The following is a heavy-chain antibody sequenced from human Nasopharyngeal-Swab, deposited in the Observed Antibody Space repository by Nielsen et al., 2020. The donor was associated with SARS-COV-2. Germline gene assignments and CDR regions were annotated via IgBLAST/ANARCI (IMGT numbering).Heavy chain of an antibody. Sequence: ASVNVSCKASGYTFISDYIHWVRQAPGEGLEWMGVISTHRGGARYAQKFQGRVTMTSDASTSTVYMELSSLRSEDTAVYYCARGIGYHEFWSGYIDYWGQGTLVTVSS. D-gene: IGHD3-3*01. V-gene: IGHV1-46*01. CDR1: GYTFISDY. J-gene: IGHJ4*02. CDR3: ARGIGYHEFWSGYIDY. CDR2: ISTHRGGA.